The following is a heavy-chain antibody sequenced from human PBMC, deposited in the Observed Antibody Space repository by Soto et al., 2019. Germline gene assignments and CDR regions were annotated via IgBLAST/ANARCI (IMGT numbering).Heavy chain of an antibody. CDR1: GGSISSYY. CDR2: IYYSGRP. Sequence: QVQLQESGPGLVKPSETLSLTCTVSGGSISSYYWSWIRQPPGKGLEWIGYIYYSGRPNYNPSLKSRVTISVDTSKNQFSLKLSSVTAADTAVYYCARGLNDFWSGYADYWGQGTLVTVSS. D-gene: IGHD3-3*01. V-gene: IGHV4-59*01. J-gene: IGHJ4*02. CDR3: ARGLNDFWSGYADY.